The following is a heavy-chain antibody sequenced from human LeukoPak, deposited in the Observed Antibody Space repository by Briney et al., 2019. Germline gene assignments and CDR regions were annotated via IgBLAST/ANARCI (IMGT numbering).Heavy chain of an antibody. V-gene: IGHV3-21*01. J-gene: IGHJ4*02. CDR1: GFTFSSYS. CDR3: ASRSGYDSSYFDY. D-gene: IGHD5-12*01. CDR2: ISSSSSYI. Sequence: GGSLRLSCAASGFTFSSYSMNWVRQAPGKGLEWVSSISSSSSYIYYADSVKGRFTISRDSAKNSLYLQMNSLRAEDTAVYYCASRSGYDSSYFDYWGQGTLVTVSS.